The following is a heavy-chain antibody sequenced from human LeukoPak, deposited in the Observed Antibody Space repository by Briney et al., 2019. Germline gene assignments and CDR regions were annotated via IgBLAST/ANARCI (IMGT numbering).Heavy chain of an antibody. Sequence: SGPTLVNPTQTLTLTCTFSGFSLSTRGMCVTWIRQPPGKALGWLARIDWDGDKYYSTSLKTRFTISKDTSKNQVVLTVTNMETVDTATYYCARIRYSDSGSSHYFDCWGQGILVTVSS. CDR3: ARIRYSDSGSSHYFDC. D-gene: IGHD3-10*01. J-gene: IGHJ4*02. CDR2: IDWDGDK. V-gene: IGHV2-70*11. CDR1: GFSLSTRGMC.